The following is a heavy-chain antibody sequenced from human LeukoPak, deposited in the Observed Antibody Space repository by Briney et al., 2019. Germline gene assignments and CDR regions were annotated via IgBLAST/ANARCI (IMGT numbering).Heavy chain of an antibody. D-gene: IGHD3-3*01. V-gene: IGHV3-23*01. J-gene: IGHJ4*02. CDR1: GFTFSSYA. CDR2: ISGSGGST. Sequence: GGSLRLSCAASGFTFSSYAMSWVRQAPGKGLEWVSAISGSGGSTYYADSVKGRFIISRDNSKNTLYLQMNSLRAEDTAVYYCAKDRSNDFWSGPPATGFDYWGQGALVTVSS. CDR3: AKDRSNDFWSGPPATGFDY.